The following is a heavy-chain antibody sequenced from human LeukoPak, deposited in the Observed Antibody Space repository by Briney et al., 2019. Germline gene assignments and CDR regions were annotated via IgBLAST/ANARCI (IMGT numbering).Heavy chain of an antibody. J-gene: IGHJ4*02. Sequence: SETLSLTCAVSGGSISSGGYSWSWIRQPPGKGLEWIGYIYHSGSTYYNPSLKSRVTISVDTSKNQFSLKLSSVTAADTAVYYCARVGEQWLEFDYWGQGTLVTVSS. D-gene: IGHD6-19*01. CDR2: IYHSGST. CDR3: ARVGEQWLEFDY. CDR1: GGSISSGGYS. V-gene: IGHV4-30-2*01.